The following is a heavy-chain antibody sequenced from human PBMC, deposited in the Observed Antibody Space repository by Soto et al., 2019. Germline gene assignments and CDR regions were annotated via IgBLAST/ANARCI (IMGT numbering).Heavy chain of an antibody. V-gene: IGHV3-9*01. Sequence: GGSLRLSCAASGFTFDDYAMHWVRQAPGKXLEWVSGISWNSGSIGYADSVKGRFTISRDNAKNSLYLQMNSLRAEDTALYYCAKDKGVGYCSGGSCPRGLYYYYGMDVWGQGTTVTVS. CDR3: AKDKGVGYCSGGSCPRGLYYYYGMDV. CDR1: GFTFDDYA. D-gene: IGHD2-15*01. J-gene: IGHJ6*02. CDR2: ISWNSGSI.